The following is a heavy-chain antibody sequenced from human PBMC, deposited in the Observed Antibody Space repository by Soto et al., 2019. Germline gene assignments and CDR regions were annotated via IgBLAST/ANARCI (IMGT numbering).Heavy chain of an antibody. J-gene: IGHJ4*02. Sequence: SETLSLTCTFSGCSISSYYWSWIRQPPGKGLEWIGYIYYSGSTNYNPSLKSRVTISVDTSKNQFSLKLSSVTAADTAVYYCAREGGYCSGGSCYSDWGQGTLVTVSS. D-gene: IGHD2-15*01. V-gene: IGHV4-59*01. CDR1: GCSISSYY. CDR2: IYYSGST. CDR3: AREGGYCSGGSCYSD.